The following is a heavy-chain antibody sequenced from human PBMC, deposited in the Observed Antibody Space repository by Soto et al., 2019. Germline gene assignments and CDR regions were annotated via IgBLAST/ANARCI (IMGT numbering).Heavy chain of an antibody. CDR2: INHSGST. CDR3: ARRYCSGGSCFFEGGWFDP. V-gene: IGHV4-34*01. D-gene: IGHD2-15*01. CDR1: GWYFSGYY. J-gene: IGHJ5*02. Sequence: PSETLSLTCAVYGWYFSGYYWSWIRQPPGKGLEWIGEINHSGSTNYNPSLKSRVTISVDTSKNQFSLKLSSVTAADTAVYYCARRYCSGGSCFFEGGWFDPWGQGTLVTVSS.